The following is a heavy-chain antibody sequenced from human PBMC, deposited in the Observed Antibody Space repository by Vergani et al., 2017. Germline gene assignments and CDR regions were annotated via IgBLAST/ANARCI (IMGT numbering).Heavy chain of an antibody. V-gene: IGHV1-69*02. J-gene: IGHJ4*02. CDR3: AKPAGRHYYDSSGYYDY. Sequence: QVQLVQSGAEVKKPGSSVKVSCKASGGTFSSYTISWVRQAPGQGLEWMGRIIPILGIANYAQKFQGRVTITADKSTSTAYMELSSLRSEDTAVYYCAKPAGRHYYDSSGYYDYWGQGTLVTVSS. D-gene: IGHD3-22*01. CDR2: IIPILGIA. CDR1: GGTFSSYT.